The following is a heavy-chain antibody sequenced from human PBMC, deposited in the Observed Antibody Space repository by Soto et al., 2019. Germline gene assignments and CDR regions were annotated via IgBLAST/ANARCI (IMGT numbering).Heavy chain of an antibody. Sequence: GGSLRLSCEASGFTFSNCAMSWARQAPGKGLEWVSRISGSGGSIDYADSGKGRFTISRDNSKNTLYLQMNSMRAEDTAIYYCVKEYTWNDHFDFWGQGTPVTVSS. D-gene: IGHD1-1*01. CDR2: ISGSGGSI. J-gene: IGHJ4*02. CDR3: VKEYTWNDHFDF. CDR1: GFTFSNCA. V-gene: IGHV3-23*01.